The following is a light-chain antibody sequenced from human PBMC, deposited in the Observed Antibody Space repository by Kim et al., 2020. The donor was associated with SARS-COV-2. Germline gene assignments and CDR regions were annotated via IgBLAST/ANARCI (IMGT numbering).Light chain of an antibody. V-gene: IGLV1-40*01. CDR3: QSYDSSLNGYV. J-gene: IGLJ1*01. Sequence: RVTSSCTGGSSNIGTGYNVHWYQLLPGTAPKLLIYVNSRRPSWIPDRFSGSKSGTSASLAITGLQAEDEADYYCQSYDSSLNGYVFGTGTKVTVL. CDR2: VNS. CDR1: SSNIGTGYN.